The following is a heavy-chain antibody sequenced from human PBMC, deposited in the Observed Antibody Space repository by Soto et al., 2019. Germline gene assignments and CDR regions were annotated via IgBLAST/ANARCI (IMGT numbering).Heavy chain of an antibody. V-gene: IGHV3-9*01. D-gene: IGHD3-3*01. J-gene: IGHJ6*02. CDR2: ISWNSGSI. CDR1: GFTFDDYA. Sequence: SLRLSCAASGFTFDDYAMHWVRQAPGKGLEWVSGISWNSGSIGYADSVKGRFTISRDNAKNSLYLQMNSLRAEDTALYYCAKVKSIFGVVTAWDYGMDVWGQGTTVTAP. CDR3: AKVKSIFGVVTAWDYGMDV.